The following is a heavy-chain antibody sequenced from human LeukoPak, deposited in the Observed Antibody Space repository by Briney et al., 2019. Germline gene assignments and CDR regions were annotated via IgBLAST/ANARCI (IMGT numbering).Heavy chain of an antibody. V-gene: IGHV3-23*01. D-gene: IGHD1-26*01. CDR2: ISGSGGST. J-gene: IGHJ5*02. CDR3: AKDSKGATINWFDP. CDR1: GFTFSSYI. Sequence: PGGSLRLSCAASGFTFSSYILSWVRQAPGKGLEWVSAISGSGGSTYYADSVKGRFTISRDNSKNTLYLQMNSLRAEDTAVYYCAKDSKGATINWFDPWSQGTLVTVSS.